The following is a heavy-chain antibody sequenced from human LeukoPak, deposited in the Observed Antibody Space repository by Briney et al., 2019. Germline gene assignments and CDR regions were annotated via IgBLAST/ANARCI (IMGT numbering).Heavy chain of an antibody. CDR3: TTDPTGIAAAARDAFDI. Sequence: GGSLRLSCAASGFTFSNAWMSWVRQAPGKGLEWVGRIKSKTDGGTTDYAAPVKGRFTISRDDSKNTLYLQMNSLKTEDTAVYYCTTDPTGIAAAARDAFDIWGQGTMVTVSS. J-gene: IGHJ3*02. CDR2: IKSKTDGGTT. V-gene: IGHV3-15*01. CDR1: GFTFSNAW. D-gene: IGHD6-13*01.